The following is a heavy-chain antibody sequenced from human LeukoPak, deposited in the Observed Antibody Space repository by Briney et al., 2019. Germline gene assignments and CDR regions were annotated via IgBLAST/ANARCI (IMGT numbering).Heavy chain of an antibody. CDR3: ARDRAQQLVFRQGRFDY. V-gene: IGHV4-34*01. D-gene: IGHD6-13*01. CDR2: INHSGST. Sequence: SETLSLTCAVYGGSFSGYYWSWIRQPPGKGLEWIGEINHSGSTNYNPSLKSRVTISVDTSKNQFSLKLSSVTAADTAVYYCARDRAQQLVFRQGRFDYWGQGTLVTVSS. CDR1: GGSFSGYY. J-gene: IGHJ4*02.